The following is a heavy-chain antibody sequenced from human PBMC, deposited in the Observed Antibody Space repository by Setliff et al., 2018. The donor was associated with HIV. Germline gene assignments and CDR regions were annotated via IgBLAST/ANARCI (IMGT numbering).Heavy chain of an antibody. CDR3: ARGESSGWCYYMDV. V-gene: IGHV4-31*03. Sequence: VSGPTLVNPTQTLTLTCTFSGFSLSTSGMCVSWIRQHPGKGLEWIGQINHSGSTNYNPSLRSRVTISVDTSKNQFSLKLSSVTAADTAVYYCARGESSGWCYYMDVWDKGTTVTVSS. D-gene: IGHD6-19*01. J-gene: IGHJ6*03. CDR2: INHSGST. CDR1: GFSLSTSGMC.